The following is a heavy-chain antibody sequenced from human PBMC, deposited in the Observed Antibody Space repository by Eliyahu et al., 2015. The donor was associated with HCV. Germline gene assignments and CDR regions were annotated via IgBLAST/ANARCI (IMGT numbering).Heavy chain of an antibody. J-gene: IGHJ4*02. D-gene: IGHD3-22*01. CDR1: GGFSSYA. CDR3: AKQFSGGAGDSSGYYLLY. Sequence: QVQLVQSGAEVKKPGSSVKVSCKASGGFSSYAISWVRQAPGQGLEWMGGIIPMFGTGNYAQKFQGRVTITADESTSTVYMELSSLRSEDTAVYYCAKQFSGGAGDSSGYYLLYWGQGTLVTVSS. CDR2: IIPMFGTG. V-gene: IGHV1-69*01.